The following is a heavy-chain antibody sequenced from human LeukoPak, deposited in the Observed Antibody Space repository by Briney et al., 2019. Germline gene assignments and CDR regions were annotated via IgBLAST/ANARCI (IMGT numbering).Heavy chain of an antibody. CDR3: AKSSRQLWLQEFDY. CDR1: GFTFSSYG. CDR2: RSYDGSNK. V-gene: IGHV3-30*18. D-gene: IGHD5-18*01. Sequence: GGSLRLSCAASGFTFSSYGMHWVRQAPGKGLEWVAVRSYDGSNKYYADSVKGRFTISRDNSKNTLYLQMNSLRAEDTAVYYCAKSSRQLWLQEFDYWGQGTLVTVSS. J-gene: IGHJ4*02.